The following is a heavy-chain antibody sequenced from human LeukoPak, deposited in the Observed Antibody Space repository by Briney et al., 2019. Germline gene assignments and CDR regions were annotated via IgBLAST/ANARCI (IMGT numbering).Heavy chain of an antibody. J-gene: IGHJ3*02. V-gene: IGHV1-8*01. Sequence: ASVKVSCKASGYTFTSYDINWVRQATGQGLEWMGWMNPNSGNTGYAQKFQGRVTMTRNTSISTAYMELSSLRSEDTAVYYCAMRPLNVLRYFDRLLKPNHDAFDIWGQGTMVTVSS. CDR2: MNPNSGNT. CDR3: AMRPLNVLRYFDRLLKPNHDAFDI. D-gene: IGHD3-9*01. CDR1: GYTFTSYD.